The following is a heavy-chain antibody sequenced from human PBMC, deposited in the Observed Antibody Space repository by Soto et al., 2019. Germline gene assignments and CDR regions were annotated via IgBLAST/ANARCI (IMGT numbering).Heavy chain of an antibody. CDR1: GFTFDDYA. D-gene: IGHD3-9*01. J-gene: IGHJ3*02. Sequence: PGGSLRLSCAASGFTFDDYAMHWVRQAPGKGLEWVSGISWNSGSIGYADSVKGRFTISRDNAKNSLYLQMNSLRAEDTALYYCAKYQGSLRYFDWFSRPPGAFDIWGQGTMVTVSS. V-gene: IGHV3-9*01. CDR3: AKYQGSLRYFDWFSRPPGAFDI. CDR2: ISWNSGSI.